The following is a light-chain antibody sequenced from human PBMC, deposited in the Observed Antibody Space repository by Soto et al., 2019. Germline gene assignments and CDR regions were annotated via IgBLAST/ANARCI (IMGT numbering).Light chain of an antibody. J-gene: IGKJ4*01. CDR1: QSVSNN. Sequence: EIVLTQSPATLSLSPGERATLSCRASQSVSNNYLAWYQQKPGQAPRVLIYGASTRAIGIPARFSGSGFGTEFTLTISSLQSEDFVVYYCQQHSNWPLLSFGGGTKVDIK. V-gene: IGKV3-15*01. CDR3: QQHSNWPLLS. CDR2: GAS.